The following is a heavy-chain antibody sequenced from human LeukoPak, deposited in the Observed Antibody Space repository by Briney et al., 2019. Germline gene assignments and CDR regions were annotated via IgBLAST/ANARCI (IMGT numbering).Heavy chain of an antibody. CDR3: AKDSGNSLYYYSGMDV. J-gene: IGHJ6*02. Sequence: GGSLRLSCAASGFTFSSYGMHWVRQAPGKGLEWVAVIWYDGSNKYYADSVKGRFTISRDNSKNTLYLQMNSLRTEDTALYYCAKDSGNSLYYYSGMDVWGQGTTVTVSS. D-gene: IGHD4-23*01. V-gene: IGHV3-30*02. CDR2: IWYDGSNK. CDR1: GFTFSSYG.